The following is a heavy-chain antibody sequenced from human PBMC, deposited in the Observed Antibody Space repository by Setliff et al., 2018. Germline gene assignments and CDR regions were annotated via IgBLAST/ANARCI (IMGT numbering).Heavy chain of an antibody. CDR2: INPNSGGT. CDR1: GYTFTGYY. J-gene: IGHJ4*02. V-gene: IGHV1-2*04. CDR3: ARDLALVVAATAGY. D-gene: IGHD2-15*01. Sequence: ASVKVSCKASGYTFTGYYMHWVRQAPGQGLEWMGWINPNSGGTNYAQKFQGWVTMTRNTSISTAYMELSSLRAEDTAVYYCARDLALVVAATAGYWGQGTLVTVSS.